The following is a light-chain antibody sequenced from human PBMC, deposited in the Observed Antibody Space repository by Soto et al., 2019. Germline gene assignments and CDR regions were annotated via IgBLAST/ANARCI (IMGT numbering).Light chain of an antibody. V-gene: IGKV2-30*01. Sequence: DVVVTQSPLSLPVTLGRPASISCRSSQSLVYSNGNTHLAWFQQRPGQSPRRLIFKVFMRDSGVPDRFSGSESGTQFTLTISRVEAEDVGLYYCMQATHSPRTFGQGTNVEIQ. CDR2: KVF. J-gene: IGKJ1*01. CDR1: QSLVYSNGNTH. CDR3: MQATHSPRT.